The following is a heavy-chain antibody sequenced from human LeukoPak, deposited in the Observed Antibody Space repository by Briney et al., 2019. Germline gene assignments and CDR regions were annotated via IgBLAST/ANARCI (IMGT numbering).Heavy chain of an antibody. CDR1: GFTFSDYY. V-gene: IGHV3-11*01. Sequence: GGSLRLSCAASGFTFSDYYMSWIRQAPGKGLEWVSYISSSGSTIYYADSVKGRFTISRDNAKNSLYLQMNSLRAEDTAVYYCAREMATIHAPPGTNWGQGTLVTVSS. CDR2: ISSSGSTI. J-gene: IGHJ4*02. D-gene: IGHD5-24*01. CDR3: AREMATIHAPPGTN.